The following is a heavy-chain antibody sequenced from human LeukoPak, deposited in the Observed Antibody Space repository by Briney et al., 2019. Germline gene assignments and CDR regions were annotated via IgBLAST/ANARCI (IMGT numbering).Heavy chain of an antibody. V-gene: IGHV1-2*02. D-gene: IGHD2-15*01. Sequence: ASVKVSCKASGYTFTGYYMHWVRQAPGQGLEWMGWINPNSGGTNYAQEFQGRVTMTRDTSISTAYMELSRLRSDDTAVYYCARESCSGGSCYGNWFDPWGQGTLVTVSS. CDR1: GYTFTGYY. CDR3: ARESCSGGSCYGNWFDP. J-gene: IGHJ5*02. CDR2: INPNSGGT.